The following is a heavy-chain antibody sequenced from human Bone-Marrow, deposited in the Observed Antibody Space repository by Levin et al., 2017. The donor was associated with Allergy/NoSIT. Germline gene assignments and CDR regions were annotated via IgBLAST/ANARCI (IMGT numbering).Heavy chain of an antibody. V-gene: IGHV3-15*01. D-gene: IGHD2-21*02. CDR2: IKSKTDGGTT. CDR3: TTVVVTATYDY. J-gene: IGHJ4*02. CDR1: GVTFINAW. Sequence: PGGSLRLSCAASGVTFINAWMSWVRQAPGKGLEWVGRIKSKTDGGTTDYAAPVKGRFTFSRDDSKSTLYLQMNSLKTEDTAVYYCTTVVVTATYDYWGQGTLVTVSS.